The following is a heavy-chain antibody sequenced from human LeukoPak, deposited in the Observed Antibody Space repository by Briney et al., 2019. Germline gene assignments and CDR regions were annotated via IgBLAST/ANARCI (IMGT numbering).Heavy chain of an antibody. V-gene: IGHV4-34*01. CDR1: GGSFSGYH. D-gene: IGHD3-9*01. Sequence: SETLSLTCAVYGGSFSGYHWSWTRQPPGKGLEWIGEINHSGSTNYNPSLKSRVTISVDTSKNQFSLKLSSVTAADTAVYYCARELRYFDWPGDYWGQGTLVTVSS. CDR2: INHSGST. CDR3: ARELRYFDWPGDY. J-gene: IGHJ4*02.